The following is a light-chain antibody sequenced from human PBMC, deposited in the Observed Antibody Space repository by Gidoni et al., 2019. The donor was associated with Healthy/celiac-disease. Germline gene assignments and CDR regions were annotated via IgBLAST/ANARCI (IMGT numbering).Light chain of an antibody. Sequence: QSALTQPASVSGSPGQSLTISCTGTSSDVGGYNYVSLYQQHPGKAPKLMIYEVSNRPSGVSNRFSGSKSGNTASLTISGLQAEDEADYYCSSYTSSSTPHVVFGGGTKLTVL. J-gene: IGLJ2*01. CDR3: SSYTSSSTPHVV. CDR1: SSDVGGYNY. V-gene: IGLV2-14*01. CDR2: EVS.